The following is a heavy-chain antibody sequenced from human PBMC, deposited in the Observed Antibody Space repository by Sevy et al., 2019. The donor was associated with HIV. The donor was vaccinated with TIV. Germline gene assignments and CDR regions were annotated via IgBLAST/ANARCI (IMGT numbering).Heavy chain of an antibody. Sequence: GESLKISCAASGFPVSSNYMSWVRQAPGKGLEWVSVIYSDGSTYHADSVKGRFTISRDNSKNTLYLQMNSLRAEDTAVYYCARDLEFYDYGDYGPAFMPDYWGQGTLVTVSS. CDR3: ARDLEFYDYGDYGPAFMPDY. CDR1: GFPVSSNY. D-gene: IGHD4-17*01. CDR2: IYSDGST. J-gene: IGHJ4*02. V-gene: IGHV3-66*01.